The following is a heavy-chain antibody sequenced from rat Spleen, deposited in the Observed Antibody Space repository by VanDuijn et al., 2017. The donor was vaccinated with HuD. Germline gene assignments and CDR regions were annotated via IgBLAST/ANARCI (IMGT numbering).Heavy chain of an antibody. V-gene: IGHV5-7*01. D-gene: IGHD1-4*01. J-gene: IGHJ2*01. CDR3: ATGVYPGNFDY. Sequence: EVQLVESGGGLVQPGRSLKLSCAASGFTFSDYYMAWVRQAPTKGLEWVATINYDGSSTYYRDSVKGRFTISRDNAKSTLYLQMDSLRSEDTATYYCATGVYPGNFDYWGQGVMVTVSS. CDR1: GFTFSDYY. CDR2: INYDGSST.